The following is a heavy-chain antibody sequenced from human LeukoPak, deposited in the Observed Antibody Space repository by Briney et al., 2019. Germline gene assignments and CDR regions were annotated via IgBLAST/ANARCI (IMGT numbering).Heavy chain of an antibody. CDR3: ATLCCGSYYMDV. J-gene: IGHJ6*03. V-gene: IGHV1-69*13. D-gene: IGHD2-15*01. Sequence: SVKVSCKASGGTFSSYAISWVRQAPGQGLEWMGGIIPISGTTNYAQKFQGRVTITADESTSTAYMELSSLRSEDTAVYYCATLCCGSYYMDVWGKGTTVTVSS. CDR1: GGTFSSYA. CDR2: IIPISGTT.